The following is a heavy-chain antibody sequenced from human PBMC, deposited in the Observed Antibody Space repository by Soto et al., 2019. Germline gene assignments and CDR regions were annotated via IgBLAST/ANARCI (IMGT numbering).Heavy chain of an antibody. CDR1: GFTFSSYA. Sequence: EVQLLESGGGLVQPGVSLRLSCAASGFTFSSYAMSWVRQAPGKGLEWVSAISGSGGSTYYADSVKGRFTISRDNSKNTLYLQMNSLRAEDTAVYYCAKDPGSRGYFDYWGQGTLVTVSS. CDR3: AKDPGSRGYFDY. CDR2: ISGSGGST. J-gene: IGHJ4*02. V-gene: IGHV3-23*01. D-gene: IGHD6-13*01.